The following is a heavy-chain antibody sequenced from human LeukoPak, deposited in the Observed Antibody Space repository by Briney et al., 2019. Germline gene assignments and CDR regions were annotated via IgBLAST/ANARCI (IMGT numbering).Heavy chain of an antibody. CDR2: IYYRRST. CDR1: GGSISSSSYY. Sequence: PSETLSLTCTVPGGSISSSSYYWGWIRQPPGKGLERIGSIYYRRSTYYNPSLKSRVTISVDTSKNQFPLKLSSVTAADTAVYYCATTLWCEMNWFDPWGQGTLVTVSS. D-gene: IGHD4/OR15-4a*01. V-gene: IGHV4-39*01. J-gene: IGHJ5*02. CDR3: ATTLWCEMNWFDP.